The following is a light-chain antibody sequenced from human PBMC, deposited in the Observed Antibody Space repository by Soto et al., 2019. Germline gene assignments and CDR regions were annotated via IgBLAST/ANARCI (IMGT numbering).Light chain of an antibody. CDR1: TSNIGSNP. V-gene: IGLV1-44*01. CDR3: AAGDDNLDDAV. CDR2: GNN. Sequence: QSVLAQAPSASGTPGQSVIFSCSGSTSNIGSNPVTWYQQLPGTAPKLVIYGNNQRPSGVPDRFSGSKSGTSASLAISGLQSEYEGDYYCAAGDDNLDDAVFGGGTQLTVL. J-gene: IGLJ7*01.